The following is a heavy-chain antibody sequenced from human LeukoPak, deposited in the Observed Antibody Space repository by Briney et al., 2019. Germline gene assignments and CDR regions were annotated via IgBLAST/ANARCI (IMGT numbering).Heavy chain of an antibody. CDR3: AREGDYGDYFDY. J-gene: IGHJ4*02. V-gene: IGHV3-74*01. CDR2: ITNDGSST. CDR1: GFTFSSYW. Sequence: PGGFLRLSCAASGFTFSSYWMHWVRQAPGKGLVWVSRITNDGSSTSHADSVKGRFTISRDNAKNTLYLQMNSLRAEDTAVYYCAREGDYGDYFDYWGQGTLVTVSS. D-gene: IGHD4-17*01.